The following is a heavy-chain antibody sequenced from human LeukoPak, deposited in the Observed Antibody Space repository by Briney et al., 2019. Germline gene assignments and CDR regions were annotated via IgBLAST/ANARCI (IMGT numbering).Heavy chain of an antibody. V-gene: IGHV3-23*01. J-gene: IGHJ6*02. Sequence: GGSLRLSCAASGFTFSSYSMNWVRQAPGKGLEWVSAISGSGGSTYYADSVKGRFTISRDNSKNTLYLQMNSLRAEDTAVYYCAKDGIFGVAAPLYGMDVWGQGTTVTVSS. CDR1: GFTFSSYS. D-gene: IGHD3-3*01. CDR3: AKDGIFGVAAPLYGMDV. CDR2: ISGSGGST.